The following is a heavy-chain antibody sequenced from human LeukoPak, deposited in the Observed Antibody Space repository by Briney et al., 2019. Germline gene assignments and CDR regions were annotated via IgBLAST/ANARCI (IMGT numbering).Heavy chain of an antibody. CDR2: ISYDGSNK. J-gene: IGHJ6*02. D-gene: IGHD1-1*01. CDR3: AKDLERASYYYYYGMDV. Sequence: GGSLRLSCAASGFTFSSYGMHWVRQAPGKGLEWVAVISYDGSNKYYADSVKGRFTISRDNSKNTQYLQMNSLRAEDTAVYYCAKDLERASYYYYYGMDVWGQGTTVTVSS. V-gene: IGHV3-30*18. CDR1: GFTFSSYG.